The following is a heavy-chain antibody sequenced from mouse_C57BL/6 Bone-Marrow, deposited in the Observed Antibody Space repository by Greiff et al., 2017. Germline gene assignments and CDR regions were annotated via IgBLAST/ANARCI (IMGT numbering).Heavy chain of an antibody. Sequence: VKVVESGAELVRPGASVTLSCKASGYTFTDYEMHWVKQTPVHGLEWIGAIDPATGGTAYNEKFKGKAILTADKSSSTAYMALRSLTSEDAAVYYCTREDYDDYWGQGTSLTVSS. CDR2: IDPATGGT. CDR1: GYTFTDYE. CDR3: TREDYDDY. J-gene: IGHJ2*02. V-gene: IGHV1-15*01. D-gene: IGHD2-4*01.